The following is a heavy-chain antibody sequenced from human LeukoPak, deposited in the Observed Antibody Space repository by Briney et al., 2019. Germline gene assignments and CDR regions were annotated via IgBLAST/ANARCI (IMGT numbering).Heavy chain of an antibody. CDR3: AKDGSNTFYYLDN. Sequence: GGSLRLSCAASGFTFSTYGMHWVRQAPGKGLEWVAIIWYNGAKKYYADSVQGRFTISRDNSKNTVYLQMNSLRAEDTAMYYCAKDGSNTFYYLDNCGQGTLVTVSS. D-gene: IGHD2/OR15-2a*01. J-gene: IGHJ4*02. CDR2: IWYNGAKK. V-gene: IGHV3-33*06. CDR1: GFTFSTYG.